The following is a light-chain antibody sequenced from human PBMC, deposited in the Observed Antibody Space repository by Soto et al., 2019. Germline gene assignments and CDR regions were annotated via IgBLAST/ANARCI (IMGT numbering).Light chain of an antibody. CDR3: QQRSNWPALT. Sequence: DIVLTQSPATLSLSPGERATLSCRASQSLSSYLAWYQQKPGRPPRLLIYDASNRATGIPARFSGSGSGTDFTLTISSLEPEDFAVYYCQQRSNWPALTFGGGTKVEIK. V-gene: IGKV3-11*01. CDR2: DAS. CDR1: QSLSSY. J-gene: IGKJ4*01.